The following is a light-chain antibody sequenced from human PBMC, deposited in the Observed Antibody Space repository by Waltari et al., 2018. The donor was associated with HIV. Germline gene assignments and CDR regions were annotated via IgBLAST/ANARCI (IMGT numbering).Light chain of an antibody. CDR2: HIS. J-gene: IGKJ3*01. CDR1: QIIDIN. CDR3: QQRYTYPPT. Sequence: DIQMTQSPLFLSASVGDTVTITCRASQIIDINLNWYQQKSGTAPKLLIYHISSLESGVPPRFSGSGFGTDFTLTISSLQPDDFATYYCQQRYTYPPTFGPGTKID. V-gene: IGKV1-39*01.